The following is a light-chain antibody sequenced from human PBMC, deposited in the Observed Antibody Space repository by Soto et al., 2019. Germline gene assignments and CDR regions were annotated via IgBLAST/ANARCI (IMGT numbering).Light chain of an antibody. J-gene: IGKJ4*01. CDR2: AAS. V-gene: IGKV1D-8*01. Sequence: IQLTQSPSSLSASVGDRVTITCRVSQGISSYLAWYQQKPGKAPELLIYAASTLQSGVPSRFSGSGSGTDFTLTISCLQSEDFATYYCQQYYSFPLTFGGGTKVEIK. CDR1: QGISSY. CDR3: QQYYSFPLT.